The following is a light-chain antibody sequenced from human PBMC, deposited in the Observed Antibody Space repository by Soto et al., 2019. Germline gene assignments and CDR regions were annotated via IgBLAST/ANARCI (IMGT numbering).Light chain of an antibody. CDR2: DDN. J-gene: IGLJ1*01. V-gene: IGLV1-51*01. CDR1: SSNIGGNS. Sequence: QAVVTQPPSVSAAPGQKVTISCSGSSSNIGGNSVSWYQQLPGTAPKLLIYDDNKRPSGIPDRFSGSKSGTSATLGITGFQTGDEADYYCGSWDSSLSAYVFGTGNKLTVL. CDR3: GSWDSSLSAYV.